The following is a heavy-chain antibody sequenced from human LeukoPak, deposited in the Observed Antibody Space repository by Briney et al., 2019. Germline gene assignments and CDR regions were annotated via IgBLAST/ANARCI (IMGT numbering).Heavy chain of an antibody. CDR3: ARSPGYCSGGSCSRYYYYMDV. D-gene: IGHD2-15*01. Sequence: KPSETLSLTCAVYGGSFSGYYWSWIRQPPGKGLEWIGEINHSGSTNYNPSLKSRVTISVDTSKNQFSLKLSSVTAADTAVYYCARSPGYCSGGSCSRYYYYMDVWGKGTTVTVSS. CDR1: GGSFSGYY. CDR2: INHSGST. J-gene: IGHJ6*03. V-gene: IGHV4-34*01.